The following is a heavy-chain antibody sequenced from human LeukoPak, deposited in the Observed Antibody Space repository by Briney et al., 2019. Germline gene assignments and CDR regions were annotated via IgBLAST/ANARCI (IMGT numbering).Heavy chain of an antibody. D-gene: IGHD2-2*03. CDR3: ARERVDIVVVPAATPYYYYYYMDV. V-gene: IGHV4-4*07. CDR1: GGSISSYY. CDR2: IYTSGST. Sequence: SETLSLTCTDSGGSISSYYWSWIWQPAGKGLEWIGRIYTSGSTNYNPSLTSRVTMSVDTSKNQFSLKLSSVTAADTAVYYCARERVDIVVVPAATPYYYYYYMDVWGKGTTVTVSS. J-gene: IGHJ6*03.